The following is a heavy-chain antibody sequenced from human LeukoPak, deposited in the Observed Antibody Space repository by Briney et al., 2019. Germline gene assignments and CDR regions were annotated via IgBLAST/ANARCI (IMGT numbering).Heavy chain of an antibody. CDR1: GFTFNNFA. D-gene: IGHD6-19*01. J-gene: IGHJ4*02. V-gene: IGHV3-23*01. CDR2: ISGSGGST. CDR3: AKAGSSGWSSSGGDY. Sequence: GGSLRLSCAASGFTFNNFAMSWVRQAPGKGLDLVSTISGSGGSTFYADSVKGRFPISRDNSKNTLFLQMNSLRVEDTAIYYCAKAGSSGWSSSGGDYWGQGSLVTVSS.